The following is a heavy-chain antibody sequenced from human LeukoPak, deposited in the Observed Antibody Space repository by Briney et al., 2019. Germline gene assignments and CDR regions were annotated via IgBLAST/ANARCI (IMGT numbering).Heavy chain of an antibody. D-gene: IGHD3-10*01. Sequence: SETLSLTCTVSGGSISSYYWSWIRQPPGKGREWIGYIYYSGSTNYNPSLKSRVTISVDTSKNQFSLKLSSVTAADTAVYYCARHQGGLVSYYTIFDYCGQGTLVTVSS. V-gene: IGHV4-59*08. CDR3: ARHQGGLVSYYTIFDY. CDR1: GGSISSYY. J-gene: IGHJ4*02. CDR2: IYYSGST.